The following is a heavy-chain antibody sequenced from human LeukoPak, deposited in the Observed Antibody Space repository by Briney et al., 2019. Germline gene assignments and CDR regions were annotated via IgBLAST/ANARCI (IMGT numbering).Heavy chain of an antibody. V-gene: IGHV3-21*01. CDR2: ISSSSSYI. CDR1: GFTFSSYS. Sequence: GGSLRLSCAASGFTFSSYSMNWVRQAPGKGLEWVSSISSSSSYIYYADSVKGRFTISRDNAKNSLYLQMNSLRAEDTAVYYCARDGGPRSYYCYYGMDVWGQGTTVTVSS. J-gene: IGHJ6*02. D-gene: IGHD1-14*01. CDR3: ARDGGPRSYYCYYGMDV.